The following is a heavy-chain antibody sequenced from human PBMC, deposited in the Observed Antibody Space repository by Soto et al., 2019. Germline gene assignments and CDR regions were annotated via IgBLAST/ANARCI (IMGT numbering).Heavy chain of an antibody. CDR2: ISESASAI. V-gene: IGHV3-48*02. CDR3: ARGHQPKGFDY. J-gene: IGHJ4*02. D-gene: IGHD2-2*01. Sequence: EVQLVESGGGLVQPGGSLRLSCEASGFTFSNYAMNWVRQAPGKGLEWVSFISESASAIYHAAYVKGRFTISRDNAKNSLYLQMNSLRDENTAVYYCARGHQPKGFDYWGQGTLVTVSS. CDR1: GFTFSNYA.